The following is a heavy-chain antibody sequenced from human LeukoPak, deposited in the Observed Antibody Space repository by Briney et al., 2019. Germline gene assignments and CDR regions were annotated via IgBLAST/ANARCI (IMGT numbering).Heavy chain of an antibody. CDR1: GGSFSGYY. V-gene: IGHV4-34*01. CDR3: ARGAKEYIVVVVAAAYYFDY. Sequence: SETLSLTCAVYGGSFSGYYWSWIRQPPGKGLEWIREINHSGSTNYNPSLKSRITISVATSKNQFSLKLSSETAADTAVYYCARGAKEYIVVVVAAAYYFDYWGQGTLVTVSS. J-gene: IGHJ4*02. D-gene: IGHD2-15*01. CDR2: INHSGST.